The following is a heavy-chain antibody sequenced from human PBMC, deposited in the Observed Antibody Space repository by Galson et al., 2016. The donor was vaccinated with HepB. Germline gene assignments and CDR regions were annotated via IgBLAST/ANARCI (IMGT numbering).Heavy chain of an antibody. D-gene: IGHD3-3*01. CDR1: GYFFTGYY. J-gene: IGHJ4*02. CDR2: INPNSNGT. Sequence: SVKVSCKASGYFFTGYYIHWVRQAPGQGLEWMGWINPNSNGTNYAQRFQGRVTMTRDSSIGTAYMELSSLRPDDTAVYFCARGVRLIDYWGQGTLVTISS. CDR3: ARGVRLIDY. V-gene: IGHV1-2*02.